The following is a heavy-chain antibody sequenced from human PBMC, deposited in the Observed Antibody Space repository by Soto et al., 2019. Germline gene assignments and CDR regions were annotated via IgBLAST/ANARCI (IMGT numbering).Heavy chain of an antibody. CDR3: ADTPDDFWSGGLNSFDSGMEV. CDR2: IYPADSDT. J-gene: IGHJ6*02. D-gene: IGHD3-3*01. Sequence: PGESLKISCKGPGYSFANNWIALVRQMPGKGLEWVGIIYPADSDTKYSPSFQGQVTISAGRSTNTAVLPWSSLTASDTAMYFSADTPDDFWSGGLNSFDSGMEVWGQGTMVTVSS. V-gene: IGHV5-51*01. CDR1: GYSFANNW.